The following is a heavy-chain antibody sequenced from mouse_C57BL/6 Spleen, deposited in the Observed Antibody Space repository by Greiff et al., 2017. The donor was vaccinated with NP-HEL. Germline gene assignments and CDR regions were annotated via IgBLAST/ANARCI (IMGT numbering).Heavy chain of an antibody. CDR2: INYDGSST. J-gene: IGHJ4*01. D-gene: IGHD2-1*01. CDR1: GFTFSDYY. V-gene: IGHV5-16*01. CDR3: ARGIYYGNIYAMDY. Sequence: EVQLVESEGGLVQPGSSMKLSCTASGFTFSDYYMAWVRQVPEKGLEWVANINYDGSSTYYLDSLKSRFIISRDNAKNILYLQMISLKSEDTATYYCARGIYYGNIYAMDYWGQGTSVTVSS.